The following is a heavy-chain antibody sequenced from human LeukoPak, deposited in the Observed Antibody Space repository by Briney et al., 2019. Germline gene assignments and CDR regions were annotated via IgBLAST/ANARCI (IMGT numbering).Heavy chain of an antibody. J-gene: IGHJ4*02. CDR3: ARLHYDVLTGPFDY. D-gene: IGHD3-9*01. CDR1: GITVSTNY. Sequence: GGSLRLSCAASGITVSTNYMSWVRQAPGKGLEWVSIIYSSGATFYADSVKGRFTISRENSKNTLWLQMNSLRAEDTAVYYCARLHYDVLTGPFDYWGQGTLVTGSP. V-gene: IGHV3-66*04. CDR2: IYSSGAT.